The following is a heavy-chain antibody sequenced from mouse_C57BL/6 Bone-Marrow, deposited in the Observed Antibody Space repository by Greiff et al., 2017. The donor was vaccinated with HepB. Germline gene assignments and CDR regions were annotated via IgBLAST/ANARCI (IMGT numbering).Heavy chain of an antibody. CDR1: GYTFTSYW. CDR2: IYPGSGST. Sequence: QVQLKESGAELVKPGASVKMSCKASGYTFTSYWITWVKQRPGQGLEWIGDIYPGSGSTNYNEKFKSKATLTVDTSSSTAYMQLSSLTSEDSAVYYCARGRICYSNFAWFAYWGQGTLVTVSA. D-gene: IGHD2-5*01. J-gene: IGHJ3*01. CDR3: ARGRICYSNFAWFAY. V-gene: IGHV1-55*01.